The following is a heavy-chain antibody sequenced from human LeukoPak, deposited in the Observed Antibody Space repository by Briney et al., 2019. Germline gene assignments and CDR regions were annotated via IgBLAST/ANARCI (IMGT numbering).Heavy chain of an antibody. Sequence: PSETLSLTCGVSGGSISSTNWWTWARQPPGEGLEWIGEVHLSGRTNYNPSLESRVTMSVDMSENHISLKLPSVTAADTAVYYCAREGGPYRPLDYSGQGTLVTVSS. CDR2: VHLSGRT. CDR3: AREGGPYRPLDY. CDR1: GGSISSTNW. J-gene: IGHJ4*02. V-gene: IGHV4-4*02.